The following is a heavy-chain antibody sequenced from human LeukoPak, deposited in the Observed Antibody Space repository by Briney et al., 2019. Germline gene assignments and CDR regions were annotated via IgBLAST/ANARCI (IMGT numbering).Heavy chain of an antibody. V-gene: IGHV1-8*01. Sequence: ASVKVSCKASGYTFTGYDINWVRQATGQGLEWMGWMNPNTGDTGYAQKFQGRVTMTRNSSIDTAYMELSGLRSEDTAVYYCTRGSLSGSSRDYWGQGALLTVSS. CDR2: MNPNTGDT. CDR3: TRGSLSGSSRDY. CDR1: GYTFTGYD. D-gene: IGHD1-26*01. J-gene: IGHJ4*02.